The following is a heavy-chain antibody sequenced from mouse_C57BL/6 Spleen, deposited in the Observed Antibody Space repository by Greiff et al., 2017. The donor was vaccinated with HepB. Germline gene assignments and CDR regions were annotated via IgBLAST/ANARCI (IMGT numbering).Heavy chain of an antibody. J-gene: IGHJ2*01. CDR1: GYSITSGYY. CDR3: ARFYYDYDGYFDY. D-gene: IGHD2-4*01. CDR2: ISYDGSN. V-gene: IGHV3-6*01. Sequence: DVKLQESGPGLVKPSQSLSLTCSVTGYSITSGYYWNWIRQFPGNKLEWMGYISYDGSNNYNPSLQNRISINRDTSKNQFFLKLKSVTTADTATYYCARFYYDYDGYFDYWGQGTTLTVSS.